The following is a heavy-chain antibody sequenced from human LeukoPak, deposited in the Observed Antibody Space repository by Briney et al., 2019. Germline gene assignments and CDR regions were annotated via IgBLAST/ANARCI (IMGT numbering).Heavy chain of an antibody. D-gene: IGHD2-2*01. V-gene: IGHV3-23*01. CDR1: GFTFSSYA. CDR3: AKRDSRTSRGGFDI. CDR2: ISCRGGST. J-gene: IGHJ3*02. Sequence: PGGSLRLSCAASGFTFSSYAMSWVRQAPGKGLEWASGISCRGGSTDYADSVRGRFTISRDNSKNTLCLQMNSLRAEDTAVYYCAKRDSRTSRGGFDIWGQGTMVTV.